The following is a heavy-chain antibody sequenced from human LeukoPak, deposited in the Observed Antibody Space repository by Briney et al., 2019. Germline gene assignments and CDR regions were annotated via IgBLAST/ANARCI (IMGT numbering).Heavy chain of an antibody. V-gene: IGHV1-46*01. D-gene: IGHD3-22*01. Sequence: ASVKVSCKSSGYXLISHYIHWVRQAPGQGLEWMGIFNPSDGATTYSQKFQARVTMTRDTSTSTVYMEVSGLRSEDTAVYYCARISSAYYRDAFDIWGQGTLVTVSS. CDR2: FNPSDGAT. J-gene: IGHJ3*02. CDR3: ARISSAYYRDAFDI. CDR1: GYXLISHY.